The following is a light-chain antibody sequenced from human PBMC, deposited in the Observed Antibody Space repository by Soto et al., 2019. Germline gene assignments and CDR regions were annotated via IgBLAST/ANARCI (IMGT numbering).Light chain of an antibody. J-gene: IGKJ1*01. CDR1: QNIRNN. Sequence: EVVMTQSPASLSVSPGERVTLSCMASQNIRNNLAWYQQKPGQSPRLLISGASTREAGVPGSFSGSGSGTEFTLIISSLQSEDFAIYYCQQYNNWPPWTFGQGTKV. V-gene: IGKV3-15*01. CDR2: GAS. CDR3: QQYNNWPPWT.